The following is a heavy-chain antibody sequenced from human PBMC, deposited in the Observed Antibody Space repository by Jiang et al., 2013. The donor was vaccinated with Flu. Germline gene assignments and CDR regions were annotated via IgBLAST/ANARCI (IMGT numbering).Heavy chain of an antibody. V-gene: IGHV4-59*01. J-gene: IGHJ4*02. Sequence: GSGLVKPSETLSLTCNVSGGSISGYYWSWIRQPPGRGLEWIGNIHYTGNTKFNPSLESRVTMSVDESKKQFSLKLNSVTAADTAVYYCTRGGGWQPINWGQGSLVAVSS. D-gene: IGHD2-15*01. CDR1: GGSISGYY. CDR3: TRGGGWQPIN. CDR2: IHYTGNT.